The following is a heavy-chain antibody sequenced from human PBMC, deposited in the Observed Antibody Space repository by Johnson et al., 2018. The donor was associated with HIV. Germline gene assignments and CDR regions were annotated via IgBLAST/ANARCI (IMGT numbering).Heavy chain of an antibody. CDR2: ISSSGSTV. J-gene: IGHJ3*02. CDR3: VTRDPTHRPGVFDI. V-gene: IGHV3-11*04. CDR1: GFSFSDYY. D-gene: IGHD1-14*01. Sequence: QVQLVESGGGLVKPGGSLRLSCAASGFSFSDYYMSWIRQAPGKGPEWVSYISSSGSTVYYADSVKGRFTISRDNAKNSLYLQMNSLRAEDTAVYYCVTRDPTHRPGVFDIWGQGTMVTVSS.